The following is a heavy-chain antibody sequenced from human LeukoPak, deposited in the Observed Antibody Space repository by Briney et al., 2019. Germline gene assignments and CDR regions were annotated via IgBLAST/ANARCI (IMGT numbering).Heavy chain of an antibody. CDR3: ARGPNSNWSGLDF. CDR1: GFSFSGHW. J-gene: IGHJ4*02. V-gene: IGHV3-74*01. D-gene: IGHD6-6*01. Sequence: GGSLRLSCTASGFSFSGHWMHWARQLPGKGLVWGSRISPTGSTTSYADSVKGRFTVSRDNAKNTLYLQVNNLRAEDTAVYYCARGPNSNWSGLDFWGQGTLLTVSS. CDR2: ISPTGSTT.